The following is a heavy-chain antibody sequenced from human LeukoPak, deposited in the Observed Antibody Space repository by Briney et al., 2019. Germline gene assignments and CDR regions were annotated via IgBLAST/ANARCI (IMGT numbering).Heavy chain of an antibody. CDR2: INPNGGGT. Sequence: ASVKVSCKTSGYTFTSYYMHWMRQAPGQGFEWVGMINPNGGGTSSAQKFQGRVTLTRDMSTSTVYMDLGSLRSEDTAIYYCARRGGCISTSCNLDYWGQGTLVTVSS. CDR3: ARRGGCISTSCNLDY. V-gene: IGHV1-46*03. D-gene: IGHD2-2*01. CDR1: GYTFTSYY. J-gene: IGHJ4*02.